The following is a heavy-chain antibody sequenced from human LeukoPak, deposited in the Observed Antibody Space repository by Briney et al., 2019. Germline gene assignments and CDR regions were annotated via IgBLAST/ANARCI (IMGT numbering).Heavy chain of an antibody. CDR3: ARVIITIFGVVKEPVDY. V-gene: IGHV1-18*01. D-gene: IGHD3-3*01. CDR2: ISAYNGNT. Sequence: ASVKVSCKASGYTFTSYGISWVRQAPGQGLEWMGWISAYNGNTNYAQKLQGRVTMTTDTYTSTAYIELRSLRSDDTAVYYCARVIITIFGVVKEPVDYWGQGTLVTVSS. J-gene: IGHJ4*02. CDR1: GYTFTSYG.